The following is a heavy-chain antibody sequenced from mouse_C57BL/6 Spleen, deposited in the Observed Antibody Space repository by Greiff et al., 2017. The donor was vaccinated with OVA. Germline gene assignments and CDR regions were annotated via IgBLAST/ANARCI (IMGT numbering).Heavy chain of an antibody. V-gene: IGHV1-76*01. Sequence: VKLMESGAELVRPGASVKLSCKASGYTFTDYYINWVKQRPGQGLEWIARIYPGSGNTYYNEKFKGKATLTAEKSSSTAYMQLSSLTSEDSAVYFCAIYDYYVGDAMDYWGQGTSVTVSS. D-gene: IGHD1-1*01. J-gene: IGHJ4*01. CDR2: IYPGSGNT. CDR1: GYTFTDYY. CDR3: AIYDYYVGDAMDY.